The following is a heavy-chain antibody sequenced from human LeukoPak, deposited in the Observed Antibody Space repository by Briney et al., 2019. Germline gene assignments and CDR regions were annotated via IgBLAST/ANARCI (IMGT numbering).Heavy chain of an antibody. CDR1: GYTFTSYG. D-gene: IGHD6-19*01. V-gene: IGHV1-18*01. CDR3: ARDLRHAWITSAVAGRFDY. Sequence: ASVKVSCKASGYTFTSYGISWVRQAPGQGLEWMGWISAYNGNTNYAQKLQGRVTMTTDTSTSTAYMELRSLRSDDTAVYYCARDLRHAWITSAVAGRFDYWGQGTLVTVS. CDR2: ISAYNGNT. J-gene: IGHJ4*02.